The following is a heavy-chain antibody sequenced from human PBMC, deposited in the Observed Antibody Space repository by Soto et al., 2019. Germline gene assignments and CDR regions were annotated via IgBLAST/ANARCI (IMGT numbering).Heavy chain of an antibody. V-gene: IGHV3-30-3*01. CDR2: ISYDGSNK. Sequence: TGGSLRLSCAASGFTFSSYAMHWVRQAPGKGLEWVAVISYDGSNKYYADSVKGRFTISRDNSKNTLYLQMNSLRAEDTAVYYCASILRFLESRHFDYWGQGTLVTVSS. D-gene: IGHD3-3*01. CDR3: ASILRFLESRHFDY. J-gene: IGHJ4*02. CDR1: GFTFSSYA.